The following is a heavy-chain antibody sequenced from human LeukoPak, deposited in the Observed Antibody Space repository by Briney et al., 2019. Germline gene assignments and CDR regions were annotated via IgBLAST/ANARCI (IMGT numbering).Heavy chain of an antibody. CDR2: IRSKGYGGTT. V-gene: IGHV3-49*03. CDR1: GFTFGDYA. J-gene: IGHJ6*02. CDR3: SRVGITTTGIYYSGMDV. D-gene: IGHD1-1*01. Sequence: GGSLRLSCTTSGFTFGDYAMSWFRQAPGKGLEWVGFIRSKGYGGTTEYAASVKGRFTISTDDSKSIAYLQMNSLKTEDTAVYYCSRVGITTTGIYYSGMDVWGQGTTVTVSS.